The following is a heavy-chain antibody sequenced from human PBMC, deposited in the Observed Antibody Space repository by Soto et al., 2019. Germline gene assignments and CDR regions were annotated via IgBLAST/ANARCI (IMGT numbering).Heavy chain of an antibody. CDR3: TRQQLFFDY. V-gene: IGHV3-49*04. J-gene: IGHJ4*02. CDR1: GFTFDDYA. D-gene: IGHD6-13*01. Sequence: GVSLRLSCTTSGFTFDDYAMSWVRQAPGKGLEWVGFIRSKPYGGTTEYAASVKGRFSISRDNSKSIAYLQMNSLKTEDTAVYYCTRQQLFFDYWGQGTQVTVSS. CDR2: IRSKPYGGTT.